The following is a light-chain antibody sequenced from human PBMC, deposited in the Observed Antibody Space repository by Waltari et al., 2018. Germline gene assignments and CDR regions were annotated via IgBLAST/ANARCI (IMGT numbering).Light chain of an antibody. Sequence: QLVLTQSPSASASLGASVKLTCTLSSGHSSNVIAWHQQQPENGPRYLMKVNSDGSHSKGDKIPDRVSGSSSGAEHYLTISSLQSEDEADYYCQTGGHGTWVFGGGTKLTVL. V-gene: IGLV4-69*01. J-gene: IGLJ3*02. CDR1: SGHSSNV. CDR3: QTGGHGTWV. CDR2: VNSDGSH.